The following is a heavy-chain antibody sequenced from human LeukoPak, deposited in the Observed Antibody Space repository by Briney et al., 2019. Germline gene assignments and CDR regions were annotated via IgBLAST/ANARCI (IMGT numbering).Heavy chain of an antibody. D-gene: IGHD5-12*01. CDR1: EAADNRDYA. Sequence: SAKVSCKVFEAADNRDYALIRARQAPGRGLQWMGRIIPFLGVVKYAQSFQGRVSFTADRSSGTLYMEVNSLRLDDTATYYCSPCGHDYDLFGPWGQGTPVIVSS. CDR2: IIPFLGVV. V-gene: IGHV1-69*04. J-gene: IGHJ5*02. CDR3: SPCGHDYDLFGP.